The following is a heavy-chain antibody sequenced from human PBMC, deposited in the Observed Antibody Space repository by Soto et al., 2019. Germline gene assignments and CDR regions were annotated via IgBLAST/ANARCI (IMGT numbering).Heavy chain of an antibody. CDR1: GYTFTSYG. CDR3: ARDGDITIFGVVIIAYYGMDV. J-gene: IGHJ6*02. CDR2: ISAYNGNT. V-gene: IGHV1-18*04. D-gene: IGHD3-3*01. Sequence: ASVKVSCKASGYTFTSYGISWVRQAPGQGLERMGWISAYNGNTNYAQKLQGRVTMTTDTSTSTAYMELRSLRSDDTAVYYCARDGDITIFGVVIIAYYGMDVWGQGTTVTVSS.